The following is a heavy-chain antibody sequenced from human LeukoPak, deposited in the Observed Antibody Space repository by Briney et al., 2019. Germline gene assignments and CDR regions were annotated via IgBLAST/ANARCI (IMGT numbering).Heavy chain of an antibody. J-gene: IGHJ4*02. D-gene: IGHD3-16*01. CDR3: VKEASKTFGIYTADY. V-gene: IGHV3-23*01. CDR2: ISASGPKT. Sequence: PGGSLRLSCAASGFTFSSSAMGWVRRAPQKGLEWVSAISASGPKTYYTGSVRGRFTISRDNSKNTVYLQMQSLRAEDTAVYYCVKEASKTFGIYTADYWGQGTLVTVSS. CDR1: GFTFSSSA.